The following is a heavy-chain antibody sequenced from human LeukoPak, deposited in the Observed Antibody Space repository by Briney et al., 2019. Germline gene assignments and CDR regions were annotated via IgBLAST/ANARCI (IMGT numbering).Heavy chain of an antibody. CDR1: GFTVSSNY. V-gene: IGHV3-53*01. Sequence: GGSLRLSCAASGFTVSSNYMSWVRQAPGKGLEWVSVIYSGGSTYYADSVKGRFTISRDNSKNTLYLQMNSLRAEDTAVYYCARDGILDAFDIWGQGTTVTVSS. CDR3: ARDGILDAFDI. D-gene: IGHD1-1*01. J-gene: IGHJ3*02. CDR2: IYSGGST.